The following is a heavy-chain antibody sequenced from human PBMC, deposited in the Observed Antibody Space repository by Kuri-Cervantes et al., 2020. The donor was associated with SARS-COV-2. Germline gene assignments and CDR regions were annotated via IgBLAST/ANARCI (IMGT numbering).Heavy chain of an antibody. CDR2: ISYDGGNI. CDR1: GFTFSHFG. Sequence: GGSLRLSCEASGFTFSHFGMHWVRQAPGKGLEWVAVISYDGGNIFYADSVKGRFTISRDNSKNTVYLQMDSLRVEDTAVFFCVKETASIRYSDSWGQGTRVTVSS. CDR3: VKETASIRYSDS. J-gene: IGHJ4*02. V-gene: IGHV3-30*18. D-gene: IGHD3-16*01.